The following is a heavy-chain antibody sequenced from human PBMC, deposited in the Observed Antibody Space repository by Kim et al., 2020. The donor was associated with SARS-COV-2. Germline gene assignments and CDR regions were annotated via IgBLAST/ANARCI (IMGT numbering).Heavy chain of an antibody. V-gene: IGHV4-59*13. Sequence: SETLSLTCTVSGGSISSYYWSWIRQPPGKGLEWIGYIYYSGSTNYNPSLKSRVTISVDTSKNQFSLKLSSVTAADTAVYYCARAQSNYDILTGYWNTHHDWFDPWGQGTLVTVSS. J-gene: IGHJ5*02. CDR1: GGSISSYY. D-gene: IGHD3-9*01. CDR3: ARAQSNYDILTGYWNTHHDWFDP. CDR2: IYYSGST.